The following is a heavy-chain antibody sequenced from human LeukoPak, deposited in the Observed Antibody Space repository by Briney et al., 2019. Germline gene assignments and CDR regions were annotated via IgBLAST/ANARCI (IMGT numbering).Heavy chain of an antibody. CDR3: ARLRSSWPYYYYYYMDV. Sequence: SETLSLTCAVYGGSFSGYYWSWIRQPPGKGLEWIGEINHSGSTNYNPSLKSRVTISVDTSKNQFSLKLSSVTAADTAVYYCARLRSSWPYYYYYYMDVWGKGTTVTISS. J-gene: IGHJ6*03. D-gene: IGHD6-13*01. CDR1: GGSFSGYY. CDR2: INHSGST. V-gene: IGHV4-34*01.